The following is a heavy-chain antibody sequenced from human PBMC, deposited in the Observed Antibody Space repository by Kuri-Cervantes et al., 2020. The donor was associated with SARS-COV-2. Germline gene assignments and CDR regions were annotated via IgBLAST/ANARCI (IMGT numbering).Heavy chain of an antibody. J-gene: IGHJ3*01. Sequence: GGSLRLSCKGSGFRFNTYWIGWVRQMPGKGLEWMAIIYPTDSDTRYSPSFQGQVTISADKSISTAYLQWSSLKASDSAMYYCARTRGSYYTDAFDLWGQGTMVTVSS. CDR2: IYPTDSDT. CDR3: ARTRGSYYTDAFDL. V-gene: IGHV5-51*01. CDR1: GFRFNTYW. D-gene: IGHD1-26*01.